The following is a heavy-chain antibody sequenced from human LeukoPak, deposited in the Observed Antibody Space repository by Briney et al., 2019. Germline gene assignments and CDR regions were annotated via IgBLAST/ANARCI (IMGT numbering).Heavy chain of an antibody. CDR1: GGSFSGYY. V-gene: IGHV4-59*01. Sequence: PSETLSLTCAVYGGSFSGYYWSWIRQPPGKGLEWIGYGHYTGSTNYNPSLKSRVTFSVDTSKNQFSLKLTSVTAADTAVYYCARWGETSALRVHAFDIWGQGTMVTVSS. CDR3: ARWGETSALRVHAFDI. J-gene: IGHJ3*02. CDR2: GHYTGST. D-gene: IGHD3-16*01.